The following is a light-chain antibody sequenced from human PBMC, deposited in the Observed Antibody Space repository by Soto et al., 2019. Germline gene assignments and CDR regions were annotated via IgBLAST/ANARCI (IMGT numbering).Light chain of an antibody. J-gene: IGKJ1*01. CDR2: DAS. CDR3: QQRSNWPGT. Sequence: EIVLTQSLATLSLSPGERATLSCRASQTVSTSLAWYQQKPGQAPRLLIYDASNRATGIPARFSGSGSGTDFTLTISSLEPEDFAVYFCQQRSNWPGTFGQGTKVDIK. V-gene: IGKV3-11*01. CDR1: QTVSTS.